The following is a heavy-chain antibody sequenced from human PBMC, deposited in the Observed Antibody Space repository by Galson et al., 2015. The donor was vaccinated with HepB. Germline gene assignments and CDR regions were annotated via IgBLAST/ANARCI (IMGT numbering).Heavy chain of an antibody. D-gene: IGHD4-17*01. CDR1: GFNFSDYY. CDR2: VSSNTIYT. V-gene: IGHV3-11*06. Sequence: SLRLSCAASGFNFSDYYMSWIRQAPGKGLEWLAYVSSNTIYTNYADPVKGRFTVSRDNVKNSISLQMNRLSVEDTAMYYCARVADSHYGDHTHFDSWGQGALVTVSS. J-gene: IGHJ4*02. CDR3: ARVADSHYGDHTHFDS.